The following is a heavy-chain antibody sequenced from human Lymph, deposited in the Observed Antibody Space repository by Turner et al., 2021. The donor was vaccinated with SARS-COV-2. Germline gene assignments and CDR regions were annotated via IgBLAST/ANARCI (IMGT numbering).Heavy chain of an antibody. CDR1: GYTFTSYG. D-gene: IGHD2-2*01. V-gene: IGHV1-18*04. Sequence: QVQLVQSGAVEKMPGGSGQVSCKAPGYTFTSYGISCVRQAAGQGLGRMGGIGADYGDVICDQKLNGKVTMTTDASTTTAYMNLRSMRSQETDVHYGAGEGYYSTTRCYGWGCYYCGMDVWGQGTTVTVSS. J-gene: IGHJ6*02. CDR3: AGEGYYSTTRCYGWGCYYCGMDV. CDR2: IGADYGDV.